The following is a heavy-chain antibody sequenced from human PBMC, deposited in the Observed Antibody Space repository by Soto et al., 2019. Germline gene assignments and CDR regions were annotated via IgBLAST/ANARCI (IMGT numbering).Heavy chain of an antibody. CDR2: IIPIFGTA. Sequence: QVQLVQSGAEVKKPGSSVKVSCKASGGTFSSYAISWVRQAPGQGLEWMGGIIPIFGTANYAQKFQGRVTITADESTSTAYMELSSLRSEDTAVYYCARPSWVAAAGDNGYFDLWGRGTLVTVSS. CDR3: ARPSWVAAAGDNGYFDL. CDR1: GGTFSSYA. D-gene: IGHD6-13*01. J-gene: IGHJ2*01. V-gene: IGHV1-69*01.